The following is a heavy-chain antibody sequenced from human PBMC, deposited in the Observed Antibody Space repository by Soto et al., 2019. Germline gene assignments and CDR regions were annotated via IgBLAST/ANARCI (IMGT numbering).Heavy chain of an antibody. V-gene: IGHV3-30*18. CDR1: GFTFNDFA. D-gene: IGHD5-18*01. CDR2: ISYDGGYK. Sequence: QVQVVESGGGVVQPGRSLRLSCAASGFTFNDFAMHWVRQAPGKGLEWVAVISYDGGYKSYGDSVKGRFTISRDNSKNTLYLQMNSLRAEDTAVYYCAKGVIQLWPNFDYWGQGTLVTVSS. J-gene: IGHJ4*02. CDR3: AKGVIQLWPNFDY.